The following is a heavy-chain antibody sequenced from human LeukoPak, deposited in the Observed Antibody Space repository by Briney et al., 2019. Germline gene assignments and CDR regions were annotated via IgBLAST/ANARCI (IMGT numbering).Heavy chain of an antibody. CDR2: INPNSGGT. Sequence: ASVKVSCKASGYTFTGYYMHWVRQAPGQGLEWMGWINPNSGGTNYAQKFQGRVTMTRDKSISTAYLELSRLRSDDTAVYYCARVRGSGSYINLWGQGTLVTVSS. J-gene: IGHJ4*02. D-gene: IGHD3-10*01. CDR1: GYTFTGYY. CDR3: ARVRGSGSYINL. V-gene: IGHV1-2*02.